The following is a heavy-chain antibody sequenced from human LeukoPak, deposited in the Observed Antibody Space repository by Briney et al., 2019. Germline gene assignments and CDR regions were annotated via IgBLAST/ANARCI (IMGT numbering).Heavy chain of an antibody. CDR1: GGSISSGGYY. D-gene: IGHD3-22*01. V-gene: IGHV4-31*03. CDR3: ARAYCYDSSGYPPFEP. J-gene: IGHJ5*02. CDR2: IYYSGST. Sequence: TLSLTCTVSGGSISSGGYYWSWIRQHPGKGLEWIGYIYYSGSTYYNPSLKSRVTISVDTSKNQFSLKLSSVTAADTAVYYCARAYCYDSSGYPPFEPWGQGTLVTVSS.